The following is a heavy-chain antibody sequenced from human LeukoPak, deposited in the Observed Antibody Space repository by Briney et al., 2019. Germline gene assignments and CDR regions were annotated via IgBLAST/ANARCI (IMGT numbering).Heavy chain of an antibody. CDR3: ARSRVHFDAFDI. J-gene: IGHJ3*02. Sequence: SETLSLTCSVSGDSITGYYWGWIRQPPGKGLEWIGSIYYSGSTYYNPSLKSRVTISVDTSKNQFSLKLSSVTAADTAVYYCARSRVHFDAFDIWGQGTMVTVSS. CDR2: IYYSGST. V-gene: IGHV4-39*07. CDR1: GDSITGYY.